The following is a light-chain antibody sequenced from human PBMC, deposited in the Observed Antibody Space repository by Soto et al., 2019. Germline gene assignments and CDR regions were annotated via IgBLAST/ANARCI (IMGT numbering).Light chain of an antibody. J-gene: IGKJ1*01. Sequence: EIVLTQSPAILSVSPGERATLSCRASQTLSSGYLAWYQQKPGQAPRILIYAASSRATGIPDRFSGSGSGTDFTLTISRLEPEDFAVYYCQQYDTSPRTFGQGTKVHIK. CDR1: QTLSSGY. V-gene: IGKV3-20*01. CDR2: AAS. CDR3: QQYDTSPRT.